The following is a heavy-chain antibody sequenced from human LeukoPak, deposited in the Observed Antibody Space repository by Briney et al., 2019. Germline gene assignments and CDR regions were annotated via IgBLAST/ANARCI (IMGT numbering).Heavy chain of an antibody. V-gene: IGHV1-2*02. Sequence: GASVKVSCKASGYTFTGYYMHWVRQAPGQGREWMGWINPNSGGTNYAQKFQGRVTMTRDTSISTAYMELSRLRSDDTAVYYCARVIRPDWQNDAFDIWGQGTMVTVSS. CDR1: GYTFTGYY. CDR2: INPNSGGT. J-gene: IGHJ3*02. D-gene: IGHD3-9*01. CDR3: ARVIRPDWQNDAFDI.